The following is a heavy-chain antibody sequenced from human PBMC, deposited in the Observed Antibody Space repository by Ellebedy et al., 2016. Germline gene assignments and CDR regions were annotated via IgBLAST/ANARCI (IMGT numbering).Heavy chain of an antibody. D-gene: IGHD4-17*01. J-gene: IGHJ5*02. CDR2: IYYSGST. CDR3: ARHSDGDDWFDP. CDR1: GGSISSYY. V-gene: IGHV4-59*08. Sequence: SETLSLTCTVSGGSISSYYWSWIRQPPGKGLEWIGYIYYSGSTNYNPSLKIRVTISVETSKNQFSLNLSSVTAADTAVYYCARHSDGDDWFDPWGRGTLVTVSS.